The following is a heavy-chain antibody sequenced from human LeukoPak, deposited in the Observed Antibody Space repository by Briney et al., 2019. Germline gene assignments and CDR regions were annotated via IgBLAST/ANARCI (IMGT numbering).Heavy chain of an antibody. CDR1: GGSISSSSYY. Sequence: SETLSLTCTVSGGSISSSSYYWGWIRQPPGKGLEWIGSIYYSGSTYYNPSLKSRVTISVDTSKNQFSLKLSSVTAADTAVYYCARVLMVYANDLWGQGTLVTVSS. V-gene: IGHV4-39*07. J-gene: IGHJ5*02. D-gene: IGHD2-8*01. CDR3: ARVLMVYANDL. CDR2: IYYSGST.